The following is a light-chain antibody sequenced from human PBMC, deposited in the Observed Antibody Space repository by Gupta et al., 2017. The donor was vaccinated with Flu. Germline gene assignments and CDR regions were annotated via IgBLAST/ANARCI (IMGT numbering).Light chain of an antibody. CDR2: AAS. Sequence: PSFMSASVGDRVTISCRASLGIRSYLAWYQQKPGKAPKLLIYAASTLQGGVPSRFSGSGSGTEFTLTIDSLQPEDFATYYCEQSYTYPFTFGPGTEVYVK. CDR1: LGIRSY. V-gene: IGKV1-9*01. J-gene: IGKJ3*01. CDR3: EQSYTYPFT.